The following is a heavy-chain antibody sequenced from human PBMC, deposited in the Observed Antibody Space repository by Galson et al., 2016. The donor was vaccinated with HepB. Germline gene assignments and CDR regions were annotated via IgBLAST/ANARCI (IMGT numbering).Heavy chain of an antibody. CDR3: ASRGRLSSYYFDY. J-gene: IGHJ4*02. Sequence: SETLSLTCTVSGDSIGSTSFYWGWIRQAPGKGLEWIGSIYYVGSTYYNPSLKSRVTISVDTSKNQFSLKLSSVTAADTAVYYCASRGRLSSYYFDYWGQGTLVAVSS. V-gene: IGHV4-39*01. CDR1: GDSIGSTSFY. D-gene: IGHD5-24*01. CDR2: IYYVGST.